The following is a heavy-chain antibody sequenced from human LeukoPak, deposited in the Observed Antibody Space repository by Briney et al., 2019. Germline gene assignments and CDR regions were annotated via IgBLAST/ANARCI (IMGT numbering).Heavy chain of an antibody. V-gene: IGHV3-30*18. J-gene: IGHJ4*02. CDR1: GFTFTNYA. D-gene: IGHD2-2*01. CDR3: AKGCSSTSCAIEFDS. CDR2: MSYDGGHR. Sequence: GGCLRLSCATSGFTFTNYAVHWVRQAPGKGLEWVAGMSYDGGHRYYGDSVKGRFTISRDNSKDTVYVEMNSLRPEDTALYYCAKGCSSTSCAIEFDSWGQGTLVTVSS.